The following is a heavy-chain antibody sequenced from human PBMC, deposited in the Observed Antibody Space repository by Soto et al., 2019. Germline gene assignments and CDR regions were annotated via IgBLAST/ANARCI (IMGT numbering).Heavy chain of an antibody. J-gene: IGHJ4*02. Sequence: PGGSLRLSCAASGFTFSSYAIHWVRQAPGKGLEWVAVISYDGTNKYYADSVKGRFTISXXXSXXTXXLXKNXXRAXDTAVFYCPRDRVFDYWGQGTLVTVSS. CDR2: ISYDGTNK. CDR3: PRDRVFDY. V-gene: IGHV3-30-3*01. CDR1: GFTFSSYA.